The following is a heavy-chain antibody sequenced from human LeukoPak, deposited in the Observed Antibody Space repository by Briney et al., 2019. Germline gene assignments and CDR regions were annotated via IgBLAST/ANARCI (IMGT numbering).Heavy chain of an antibody. CDR3: ARWGGTRQYYFDY. CDR1: GFIFSDYG. V-gene: IGHV3-33*01. CDR2: TRFDGSIK. Sequence: GGSLRLSCAVSGFIFSDYGFHWVRQAPAKGLEWVAVTRFDGSIKQYADSVKGRFTISRDDSKNTLYLQMNSLKSEDRAVYYCARWGGTRQYYFDYWGRGTLVTVSS. J-gene: IGHJ4*02. D-gene: IGHD1-1*01.